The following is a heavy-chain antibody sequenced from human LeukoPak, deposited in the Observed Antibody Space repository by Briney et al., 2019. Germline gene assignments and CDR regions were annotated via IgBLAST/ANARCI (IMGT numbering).Heavy chain of an antibody. CDR2: ISGSGGST. D-gene: IGHD3-22*01. Sequence: GGSLRLSCAASGFTFSSYAMSWVRQAPGKGLEWVSAISGSGGSTYYADSVKGRFTISRDNSKNTLYLQMNSLRAEDTAVYYCAKVEVMYYYDSSGYLDYWGQGTLVTVSS. J-gene: IGHJ4*02. CDR3: AKVEVMYYYDSSGYLDY. V-gene: IGHV3-23*01. CDR1: GFTFSSYA.